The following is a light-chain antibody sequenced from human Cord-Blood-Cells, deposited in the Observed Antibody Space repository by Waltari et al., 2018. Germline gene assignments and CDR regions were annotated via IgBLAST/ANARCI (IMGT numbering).Light chain of an antibody. V-gene: IGKV1-39*01. CDR2: AAS. J-gene: IGKJ2*01. Sequence: DIQTTQSPSSLSAAVGDRVTITCRASQSISSYLKWEQQKPGTAPKLLIYAASSLQSGVPTRFSGSGTGTDITLTISSMKPEDFETYYCQQSYSTRYTFGQGTKLEIK. CDR3: QQSYSTRYT. CDR1: QSISSY.